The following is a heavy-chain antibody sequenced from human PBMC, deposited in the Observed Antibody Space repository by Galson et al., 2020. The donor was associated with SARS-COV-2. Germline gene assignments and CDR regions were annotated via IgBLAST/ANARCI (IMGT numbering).Heavy chain of an antibody. CDR2: VYPSGTP. D-gene: IGHD3-22*01. CDR3: ARQGVNMIVLVTVPGWYFDR. J-gene: IGHJ2*01. V-gene: IGHV4-38-2*01. CDR1: GYSVSTTTY. Sequence: SETLSLTCHVSGYSVSTTTYWGWVRQPPGRGLEWLGSVYPSGTPYYNPSLTSRVPLSVDTSKNQFSLRLDSVTAADTALYYCARQGVNMIVLVTVPGWYFDRWGRCTLVTVSS.